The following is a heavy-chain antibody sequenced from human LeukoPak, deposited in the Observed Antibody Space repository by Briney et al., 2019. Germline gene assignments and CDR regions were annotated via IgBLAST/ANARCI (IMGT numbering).Heavy chain of an antibody. CDR1: GFTFSSYA. J-gene: IGHJ4*02. D-gene: IGHD2-2*01. V-gene: IGHV3-23*01. CDR3: AKGSGSSDSSLFDY. Sequence: GGSLRLSCAASGFTFSSYAMSWVRQAPGKGLEWVSVISGSGRNTYYADSVKGRFTISRDNSKNTLYLQMNSLRAEDTAVYYCAKGSGSSDSSLFDYWGQGTLVTVSS. CDR2: ISGSGRNT.